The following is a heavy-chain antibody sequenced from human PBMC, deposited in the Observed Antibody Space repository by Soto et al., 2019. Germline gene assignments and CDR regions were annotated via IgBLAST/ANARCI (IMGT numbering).Heavy chain of an antibody. CDR3: ARPRVGLGARHY. Sequence: EVQLVESGGGLVQPGGSLRLSCAASGFTFSSYSMNWVRQAPGKGLEWLSYISTSSSTIYYADSVKGRFTISRDNAKNTLYLQMNSLRVEDTAVYYCARPRVGLGARHYWGQGTLVTVSS. D-gene: IGHD1-26*01. J-gene: IGHJ4*02. V-gene: IGHV3-48*01. CDR1: GFTFSSYS. CDR2: ISTSSSTI.